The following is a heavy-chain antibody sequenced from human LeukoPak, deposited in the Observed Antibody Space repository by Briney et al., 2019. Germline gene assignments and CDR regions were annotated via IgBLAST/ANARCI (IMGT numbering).Heavy chain of an antibody. CDR2: ISWNSGSI. Sequence: PGGSLRLSCAASGFTFDDYAMHWVRQAPGKGLEWVSGISWNSGSIGYADSVKGRFTISRDNAKNSLYLQMNSLRTEDTALYYCAKDISSMIVVVRDWGQGTLVTVSS. J-gene: IGHJ4*02. D-gene: IGHD3-22*01. V-gene: IGHV3-9*01. CDR1: GFTFDDYA. CDR3: AKDISSMIVVVRD.